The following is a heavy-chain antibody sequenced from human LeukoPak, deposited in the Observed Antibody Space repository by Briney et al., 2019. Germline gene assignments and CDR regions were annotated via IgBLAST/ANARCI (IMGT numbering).Heavy chain of an antibody. CDR1: GLTFSTSA. Sequence: GRSLRLSCAASGLTFSTSAMRWVRPAPGKGLEWVSAISGSGGSTYYADSVKGRFTISRDNSNITLYLQMNSLRAEDTAVYYCAKEMPLWFGEPHSFDYWGQGALVTVSS. V-gene: IGHV3-23*01. D-gene: IGHD3-10*01. J-gene: IGHJ4*02. CDR3: AKEMPLWFGEPHSFDY. CDR2: ISGSGGST.